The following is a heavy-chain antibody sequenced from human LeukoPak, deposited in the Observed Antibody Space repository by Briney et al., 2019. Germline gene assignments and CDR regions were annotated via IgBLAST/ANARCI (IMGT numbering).Heavy chain of an antibody. CDR2: ISSSSSYI. V-gene: IGHV3-21*01. J-gene: IGHJ4*02. Sequence: PGGSLRLSCAASGFAFRSYGMNWVRQAPGKGLEWVSSISSSSSYIYYADSVKGRFTIYRDNAKNSLYLQMNSLRAEDTAVYYCARDPTGYPYYFDYWGQGTLVTVSS. CDR3: ARDPTGYPYYFDY. CDR1: GFAFRSYG. D-gene: IGHD1-1*01.